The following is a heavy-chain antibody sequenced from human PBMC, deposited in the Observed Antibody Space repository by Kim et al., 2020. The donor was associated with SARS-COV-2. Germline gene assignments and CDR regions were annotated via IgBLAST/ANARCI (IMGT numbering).Heavy chain of an antibody. V-gene: IGHV4-59*09. CDR2: ST. CDR3: ARGFLYAFDI. J-gene: IGHJ3*02. Sequence: STNYHPSLKSRVTISVDTSKNQFSLKLSSVTAADTAVYYCARGFLYAFDIWGQGTMVTVSS.